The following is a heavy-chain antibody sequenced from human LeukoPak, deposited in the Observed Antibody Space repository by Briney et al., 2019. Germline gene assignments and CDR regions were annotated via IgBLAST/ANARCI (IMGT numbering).Heavy chain of an antibody. D-gene: IGHD1-1*01. CDR3: AREWTGTIDY. CDR1: GGTFSSYT. V-gene: IGHV1-69*04. Sequence: ASVNVSCKASGGTFSSYTISWVRQAPGQGLEWMGRIIPILGIANYAQKFQGRVTITADKSTTTAYMELSSLRSEDTAVYYCAREWTGTIDYWGQETLVTVSS. CDR2: IIPILGIA. J-gene: IGHJ4*02.